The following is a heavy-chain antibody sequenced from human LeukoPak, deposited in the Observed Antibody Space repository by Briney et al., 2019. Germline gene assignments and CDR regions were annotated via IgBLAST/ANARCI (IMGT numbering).Heavy chain of an antibody. CDR2: ISGSGGST. D-gene: IGHD3-22*01. CDR1: GFTFSSYA. Sequence: GGPLRLSCAASGFTFSSYAMSWVRQAPGKGLEWVSAISGSGGSTYYADSVKGRFTISRDNSKNTLYLQMNSLRAEDTAVYYCAKTGGYYYDSSGPGDYWGQGTLVTVSS. V-gene: IGHV3-23*01. CDR3: AKTGGYYYDSSGPGDY. J-gene: IGHJ4*02.